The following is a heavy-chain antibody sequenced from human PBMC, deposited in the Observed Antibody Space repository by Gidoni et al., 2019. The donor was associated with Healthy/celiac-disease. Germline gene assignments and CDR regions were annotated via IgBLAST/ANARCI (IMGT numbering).Heavy chain of an antibody. J-gene: IGHJ3*02. CDR2: ISGSGGST. Sequence: EVQLLESGGGLVQPGGSLRLPCAASGFTFSSYAMSWVRQAPGKGLEWVSAISGSGGSTYYADSVKGRFTISRDNSKNTLYLQMNSLRAEDTAVYYCAISLGYSYGGDDAFDIWGQGTMVTVSS. D-gene: IGHD5-18*01. CDR1: GFTFSSYA. CDR3: AISLGYSYGGDDAFDI. V-gene: IGHV3-23*01.